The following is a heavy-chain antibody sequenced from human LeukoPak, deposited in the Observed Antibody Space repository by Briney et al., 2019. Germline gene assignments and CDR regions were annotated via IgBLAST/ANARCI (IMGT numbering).Heavy chain of an antibody. CDR2: IIPILGIA. CDR1: GGTFSSYA. V-gene: IGHV1-69*04. D-gene: IGHD1-7*01. J-gene: IGHJ6*03. CDR3: ARAFKDWNYVGYYYYYYMDV. Sequence: SVKVSCKASGGTFSSYAISWVRQAPGQGLEWMGRIIPILGIANYAQKFQGRVTITADKSTSTAYMELSSLRSEDTAVYYCARAFKDWNYVGYYYYYYMDVWGKGTTVTVSS.